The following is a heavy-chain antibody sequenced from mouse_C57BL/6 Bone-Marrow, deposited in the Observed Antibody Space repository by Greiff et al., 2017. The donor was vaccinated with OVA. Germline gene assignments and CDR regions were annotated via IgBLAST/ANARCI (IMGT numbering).Heavy chain of an antibody. Sequence: EVQLQQSGPGLVKPSQSLSLTCSVTGYSITSGYYWNWIRQFPGNKLEWMGYISYDGSNNYNPSLKNRISITRDTSKNQFFLKLNSVTTEDTATYYCARRGTGDYWGQGTTLTVSS. J-gene: IGHJ2*01. V-gene: IGHV3-6*01. CDR3: ARRGTGDY. CDR2: ISYDGSN. CDR1: GYSITSGYY. D-gene: IGHD4-1*01.